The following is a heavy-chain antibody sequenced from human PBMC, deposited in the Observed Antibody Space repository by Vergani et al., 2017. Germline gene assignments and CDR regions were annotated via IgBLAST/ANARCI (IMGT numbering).Heavy chain of an antibody. CDR2: ISYDGSNK. Sequence: QVQLVQSGAEVKKPGASVKVSCKASGFTFSSYGMHWVRQAPGKGLEWVAVISYDGSNKYYADSVKGRFTISRDNSKHALYLQMNSMRAEDTAVYYCAKLPRIVRCYDAFDIWGQGTMVTVSS. CDR1: GFTFSSYG. V-gene: IGHV3-30*18. CDR3: AKLPRIVRCYDAFDI. J-gene: IGHJ3*02. D-gene: IGHD1-26*01.